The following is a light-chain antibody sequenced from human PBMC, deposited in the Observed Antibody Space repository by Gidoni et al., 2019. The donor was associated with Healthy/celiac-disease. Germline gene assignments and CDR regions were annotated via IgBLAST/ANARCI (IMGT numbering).Light chain of an antibody. CDR3: AAWDDSLNGWV. J-gene: IGLJ3*02. Sequence: QSVLPPPPSASGTPGQRVTISCSGSSSTIGSNTVNWDQQLPGTAPNLLIYSNNQRPSGVPDRFSGSKSGTAASLAISGLQSEDEADYYFAAWDDSLNGWVFGGGTKLTVL. V-gene: IGLV1-44*01. CDR2: SNN. CDR1: SSTIGSNT.